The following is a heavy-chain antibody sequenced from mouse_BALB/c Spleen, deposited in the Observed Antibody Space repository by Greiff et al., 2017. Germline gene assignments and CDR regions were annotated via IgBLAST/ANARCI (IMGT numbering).Heavy chain of an antibody. V-gene: IGHV1-5*01. CDR3: TRLDDYDDGWYFDV. CDR1: GYTFTSYW. Sequence: VQLKESGTVLARPGASVKMSCKASGYTFTSYWMHWVKQRPGQGLEWIGAIYPGNSDTSYNQKFKGKAKLTAVTSTSTAYMELSSLTNEDSAVYYCTRLDDYDDGWYFDVWGAGTTVTVSS. CDR2: IYPGNSDT. J-gene: IGHJ1*01. D-gene: IGHD2-4*01.